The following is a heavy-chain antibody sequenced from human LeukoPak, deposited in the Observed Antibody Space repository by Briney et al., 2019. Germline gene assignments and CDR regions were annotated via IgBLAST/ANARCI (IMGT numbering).Heavy chain of an antibody. CDR2: INSYGSST. V-gene: IGHV3-74*01. Sequence: GGSLRLSCAASGFSFRSHWMHWVRQAPGKGLVWVSRINSYGSSTLYVDSVKGRLTISRDNAKNTLYLRMNSLRAEDTAVYYCTTHTTTMGNFDYWGQGTLVTVSS. D-gene: IGHD4-23*01. J-gene: IGHJ4*02. CDR1: GFSFRSHW. CDR3: TTHTTTMGNFDY.